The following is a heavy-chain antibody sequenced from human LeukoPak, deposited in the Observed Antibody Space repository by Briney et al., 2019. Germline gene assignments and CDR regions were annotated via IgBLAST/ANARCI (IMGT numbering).Heavy chain of an antibody. Sequence: GGSLRLSCAASGFTFSSYAMSWVRQAPGKGLEWVSAISGSGGSTYYADSVKGRFTISRDNSKNTLYLQMNSLRAEDTAVYYCARDLWYSSSDLGDYWGQGTLVTVSS. CDR2: ISGSGGST. CDR3: ARDLWYSSSDLGDY. J-gene: IGHJ4*02. V-gene: IGHV3-23*01. CDR1: GFTFSSYA. D-gene: IGHD6-6*01.